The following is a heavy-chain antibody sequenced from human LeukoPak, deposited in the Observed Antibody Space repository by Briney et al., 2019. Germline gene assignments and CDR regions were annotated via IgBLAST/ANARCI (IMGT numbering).Heavy chain of an antibody. Sequence: PSETLSLTCTVSGGSINSNSYYWGWIRQPPGEGPEWIVSIYHSGSTYYNPSLKSRVSISVDTSKNKFSLKLSSVTAADTAVYYCATHSSGWGYWGQGTLVTVSS. J-gene: IGHJ4*02. V-gene: IGHV4-39*01. D-gene: IGHD6-19*01. CDR1: GGSINSNSYY. CDR2: IYHSGST. CDR3: ATHSSGWGY.